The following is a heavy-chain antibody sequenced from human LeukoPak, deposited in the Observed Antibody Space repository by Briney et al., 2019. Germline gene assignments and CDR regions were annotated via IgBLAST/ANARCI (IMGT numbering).Heavy chain of an antibody. Sequence: SETLSLTCTVSGGSISSSSYYWGWIRQPPGKGLEWIGSIYYSGSTYYNPSLKSRVTISVDTSKNQFSLKLSSVTAADTAVYYCARSQLQYSYGDKGYYFDYWGQGTLVTVSS. J-gene: IGHJ4*02. D-gene: IGHD5-18*01. V-gene: IGHV4-39*01. CDR2: IYYSGST. CDR3: ARSQLQYSYGDKGYYFDY. CDR1: GGSISSSSYY.